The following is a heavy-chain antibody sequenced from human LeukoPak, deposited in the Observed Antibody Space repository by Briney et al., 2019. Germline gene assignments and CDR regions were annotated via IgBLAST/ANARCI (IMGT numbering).Heavy chain of an antibody. D-gene: IGHD3-10*01. Sequence: SETLSLTCTVSGGSISSHYWSWIRQPPGKGLEWIGYIYYSGSTNYNPSLKSRVTISVDNSKNQFSLRLSSVTAADTAVYYCARELWFANAPGSWLDPWGQGTVVTVST. CDR3: ARELWFANAPGSWLDP. J-gene: IGHJ5*02. CDR1: GGSISSHY. V-gene: IGHV4-59*11. CDR2: IYYSGST.